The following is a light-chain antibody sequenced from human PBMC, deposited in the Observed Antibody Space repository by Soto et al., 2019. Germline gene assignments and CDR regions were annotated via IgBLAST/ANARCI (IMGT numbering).Light chain of an antibody. CDR2: GAS. CDR3: QQYSSYSLWT. J-gene: IGKJ1*01. Sequence: IQGTLSAFTLSPSVRHRVTITCLSSQSISKWLAWHQQKPGKAPSLLIFGASNLHDGVPSRFSGSGSGTEFTLTISSLQADDFATHYCQQYSSYSLWTACQG. V-gene: IGKV1-5*01. CDR1: QSISKW.